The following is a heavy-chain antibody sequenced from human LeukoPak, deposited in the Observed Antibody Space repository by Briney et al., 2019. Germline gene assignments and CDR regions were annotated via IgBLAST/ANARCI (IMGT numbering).Heavy chain of an antibody. CDR3: ARGASGWHQPDY. CDR2: ISYDGGNI. V-gene: IGHV3-30*03. J-gene: IGHJ4*02. CDR1: GFSFSSYA. Sequence: GGSLRLSCAASGFSFSSYAMHWVRQAPGKGLEWVAIISYDGGNIYYADSVKGRITISRDNSKNTLYLQMNSLRPEDTAVYYCARGASGWHQPDYWGQGTLVTVSS. D-gene: IGHD6-19*01.